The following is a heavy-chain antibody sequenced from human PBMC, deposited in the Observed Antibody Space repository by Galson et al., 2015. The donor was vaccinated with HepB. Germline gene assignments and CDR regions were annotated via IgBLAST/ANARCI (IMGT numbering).Heavy chain of an antibody. CDR1: GYTFTNYF. V-gene: IGHV1-46*01. CDR3: ARGREMATIEDHY. D-gene: IGHD5-24*01. J-gene: IGHJ4*02. CDR2: INSAGGST. Sequence: SVKVSCKASGYTFTNYFMHWVRQAPGQGLEWMGIINSAGGSTSYAQKFQGRVTMTRDTSTSTVYMELSNLRSEDTAMYYCARGREMATIEDHYWGQGTLVTVSS.